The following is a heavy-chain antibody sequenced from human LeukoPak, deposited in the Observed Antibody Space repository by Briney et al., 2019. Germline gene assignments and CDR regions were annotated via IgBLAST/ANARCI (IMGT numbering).Heavy chain of an antibody. J-gene: IGHJ3*02. CDR3: VRVAAFGI. V-gene: IGHV3-74*01. Sequence: PGGSLRLSCAASGFTFSSYWMHWVRQAPGKGLVWVSRSNSDGSSTSYADSVKGRFTISRDNAKNTLYLQMNSLRAEDTAVYYCVRVAAFGIWGQGEMVTVSS. CDR2: SNSDGSST. CDR1: GFTFSSYW.